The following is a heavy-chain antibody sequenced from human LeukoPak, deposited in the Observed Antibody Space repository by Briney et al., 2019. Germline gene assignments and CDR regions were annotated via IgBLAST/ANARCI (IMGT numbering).Heavy chain of an antibody. J-gene: IGHJ4*02. CDR3: ARDLVEEDDYGDYLLDY. D-gene: IGHD4-17*01. Sequence: SETLSLTCTVSGGSISSSSYYWGWIRQPPGKGLEWIGSIYYSGSTYYSPSLKSRVTISVDTSKNQFSLKLSSVTAADTAVYYCARDLVEEDDYGDYLLDYWGQGTLVTVSS. CDR2: IYYSGST. CDR1: GGSISSSSYY. V-gene: IGHV4-39*07.